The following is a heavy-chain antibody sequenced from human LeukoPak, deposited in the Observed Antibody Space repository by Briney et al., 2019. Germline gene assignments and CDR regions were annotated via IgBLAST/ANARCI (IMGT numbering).Heavy chain of an antibody. J-gene: IGHJ4*02. Sequence: SETLSLTCTVSGGSITTSSYYWGWIRQPPGKGLEWIGSIYWSGNTFYNPSLKSRVTISRDTSKNQFSLKVTSVTAADTAVYYYGRRNYGVPFEYWGQGHLVTVSS. D-gene: IGHD4-17*01. CDR1: GGSITTSSYY. V-gene: IGHV4-39*01. CDR2: IYWSGNT. CDR3: GRRNYGVPFEY.